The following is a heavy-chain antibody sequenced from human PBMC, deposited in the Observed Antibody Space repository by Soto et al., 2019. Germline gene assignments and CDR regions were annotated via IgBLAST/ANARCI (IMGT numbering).Heavy chain of an antibody. V-gene: IGHV4-39*01. J-gene: IGHJ4*02. Sequence: QLQLQESVPGLVKPSETLSLTCTVSGGSISSSAYWWTWTRQPPGKGLEWIGSIYHSGSTYYNPSHQTRVXXSXDXXKTQFSLNLSSVTAADTAVYYCARQQSSGLWSFDCWGQGTLVTVSS. D-gene: IGHD3-10*01. CDR1: GGSISSSAYW. CDR2: IYHSGST. CDR3: ARQQSSGLWSFDC.